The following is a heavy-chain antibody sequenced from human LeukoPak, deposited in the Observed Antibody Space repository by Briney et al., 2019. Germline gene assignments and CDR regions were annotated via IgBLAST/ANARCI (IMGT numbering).Heavy chain of an antibody. CDR2: ISSSGLSI. D-gene: IGHD4-17*01. J-gene: IGHJ4*02. CDR3: AGDNIANGDLDFLEY. CDR1: GFTFSSYE. Sequence: GGSLRLSRAASGFTFSSYEMNWVRQAPGKGLEWVSFISSSGLSIYYADSVKGRFTISRDNAKNSLYLQMNSLRAKDTAVYYCAGDNIANGDLDFLEYWGQGTLVTVSS. V-gene: IGHV3-48*03.